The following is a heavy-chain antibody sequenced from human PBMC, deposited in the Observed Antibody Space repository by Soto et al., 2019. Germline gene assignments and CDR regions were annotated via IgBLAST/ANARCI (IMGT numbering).Heavy chain of an antibody. CDR1: GGIFNRYA. D-gene: IGHD6-19*01. CDR3: AQTLGSAVAGPGRFDL. V-gene: IGHV1-69*12. J-gene: IGHJ2*01. CDR2: ITPMFGIG. Sequence: QVQLVQSGAEVKKPGSSVKVSCKASGGIFNRYAISWLRQAPGQGPEWMGGITPMFGIGNYAQKFQGRVTITADESTTTVHMELRRLTCEDTAVYYCAQTLGSAVAGPGRFDLWGRGTRVIVSS.